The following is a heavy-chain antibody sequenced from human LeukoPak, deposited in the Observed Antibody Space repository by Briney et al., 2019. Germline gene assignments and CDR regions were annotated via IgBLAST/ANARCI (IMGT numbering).Heavy chain of an antibody. J-gene: IGHJ4*02. V-gene: IGHV4-4*07. CDR3: AREPSYSSSWYTH. CDR1: GGSISSYY. D-gene: IGHD6-13*01. CDR2: IFSSGST. Sequence: PSETLSLTCTVSGGSISSYYWNWIRQPAGKGLEWIGRIFSSGSTNYNPSLKSRVTMSVDTSKNQFSLRLTSVTAADTATYYCAREPSYSSSWYTHWGQGTLVTVSS.